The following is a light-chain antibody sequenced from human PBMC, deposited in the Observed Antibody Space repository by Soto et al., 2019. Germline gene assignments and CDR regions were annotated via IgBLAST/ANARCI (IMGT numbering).Light chain of an antibody. J-gene: IGKJ1*01. Sequence: EIVLTQSPATLSSFPCDRVTLSCRASQYINTRLAWYQHRPGQAPRLLIYQTSLRAAGIPARFSGSGSGTEFTLTISSLQSEDFAVYYCQQYNDWPRTFGQGTKVDIK. V-gene: IGKV3D-15*01. CDR3: QQYNDWPRT. CDR1: QYINTR. CDR2: QTS.